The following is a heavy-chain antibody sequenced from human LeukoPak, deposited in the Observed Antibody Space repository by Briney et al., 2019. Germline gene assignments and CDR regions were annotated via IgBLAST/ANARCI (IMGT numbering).Heavy chain of an antibody. D-gene: IGHD6-19*01. CDR1: GFTFSSYA. V-gene: IGHV3-7*01. CDR3: ARESRQWLVLGGVDY. Sequence: GGSLRLSCAASGFTFSSYAMSWVRQAPGKGLEWVANIKQDGSEKYYVDSVKGRFTISRDNAKNSLYLQMNSLRAEDTAVYYCARESRQWLVLGGVDYWGQGTLVTVSS. CDR2: IKQDGSEK. J-gene: IGHJ4*02.